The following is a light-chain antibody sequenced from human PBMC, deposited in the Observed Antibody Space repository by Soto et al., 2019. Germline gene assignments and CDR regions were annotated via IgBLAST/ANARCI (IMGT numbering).Light chain of an antibody. CDR2: DAS. J-gene: IGKJ5*01. Sequence: VQMTQSPSSLSALVGDRFTITCRSSQSVSSYLNWYQHKPGKAPKLLINDASNLRSGVPSRFSGSGSGTDFTLTIDGLQPEDFAVYYCQQSYITPPITFGQGTRLEIK. CDR3: QQSYITPPIT. CDR1: QSVSSY. V-gene: IGKV1-39*01.